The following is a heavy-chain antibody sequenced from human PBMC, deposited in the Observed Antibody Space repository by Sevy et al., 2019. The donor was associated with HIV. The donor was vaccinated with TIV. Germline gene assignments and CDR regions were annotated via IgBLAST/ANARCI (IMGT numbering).Heavy chain of an antibody. J-gene: IGHJ6*02. CDR3: ERMGTYYDIWSGYSKYYYYYGMDV. V-gene: IGHV4-39*01. CDR1: GGSISSSSYY. CDR2: IYYSGST. Sequence: SETLSLTCTVSGGSISSSSYYWGWIRQPPGKGLEWIGSIYYSGSTYYNPSLKSRVTISVDTSKKQFSLKLSSVTAADTAVYYCERMGTYYDIWSGYSKYYYYYGMDVWGQGTTVTVSS. D-gene: IGHD3-3*01.